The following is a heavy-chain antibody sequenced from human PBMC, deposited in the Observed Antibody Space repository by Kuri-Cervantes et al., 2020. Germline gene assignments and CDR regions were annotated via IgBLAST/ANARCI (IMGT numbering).Heavy chain of an antibody. CDR1: GFTSSNHG. Sequence: AGTLTLSCAVSGFTSSNHGVHWVRQTLDKGLEWVTFIRFDGAIGYYADSVKGRFAVSRDNSKNMVYLDLSSLRTEDTAIYYCAREYSHDDYYMDVWGNGTTVTVSS. J-gene: IGHJ6*03. CDR3: AREYSHDDYYMDV. D-gene: IGHD2/OR15-2a*01. V-gene: IGHV3-30*02. CDR2: IRFDGAIG.